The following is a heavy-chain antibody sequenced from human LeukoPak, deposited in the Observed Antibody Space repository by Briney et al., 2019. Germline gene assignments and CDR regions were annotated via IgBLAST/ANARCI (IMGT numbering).Heavy chain of an antibody. J-gene: IGHJ4*02. Sequence: GGSLRLSCAASGFTFSSYGMHWVRQAPGKGLEWVAFIRYDGSNKYYADSVKGRFTISRDNSKNTLYLQMNSLRAEDTAVYYCAKNRIAVAGTGVDLDYWGQGTPVTVSS. CDR1: GFTFSSYG. V-gene: IGHV3-30*02. D-gene: IGHD6-19*01. CDR2: IRYDGSNK. CDR3: AKNRIAVAGTGVDLDY.